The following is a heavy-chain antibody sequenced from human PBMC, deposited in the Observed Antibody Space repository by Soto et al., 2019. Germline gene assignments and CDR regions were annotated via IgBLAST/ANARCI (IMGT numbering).Heavy chain of an antibody. J-gene: IGHJ5*02. CDR1: GYTLTSYY. CDR2: INPSGGST. D-gene: IGHD3-22*01. CDR3: AEGIGGYDNWFDL. V-gene: IGHV1-46*01. Sequence: VKVSCKASGYTLTSYYMHWVRQAPGQGLEWMGIINPSGGSTSYAQKFQGRVTMTRDTSTSTVYMELSSLRSEDTAVYYCAEGIGGYDNWFDLWGQGTLVTVSS.